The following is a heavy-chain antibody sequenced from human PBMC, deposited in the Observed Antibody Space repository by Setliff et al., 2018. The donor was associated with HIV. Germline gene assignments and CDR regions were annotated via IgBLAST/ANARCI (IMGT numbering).Heavy chain of an antibody. V-gene: IGHV1-3*01. CDR2: INAGNGNT. Sequence: ASVKVSCKASGYTFTSYAMHWVRQAPGQRLEWMGWINAGNGNTKYSQRFQGRVTITRDTSASTAYMELSSLGSEDTAVYYCVRRAAAAEVFDYWGQGTLVTVSS. D-gene: IGHD2-2*01. CDR3: VRRAAAAEVFDY. J-gene: IGHJ4*02. CDR1: GYTFTSYA.